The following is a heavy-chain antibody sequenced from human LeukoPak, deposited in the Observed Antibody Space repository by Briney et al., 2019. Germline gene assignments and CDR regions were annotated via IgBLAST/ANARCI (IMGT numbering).Heavy chain of an antibody. CDR1: GDSVSSNSAA. Sequence: SQTLSLTCAISGDSVSSNSAAWNWIRQSPSRGLEWLGRTYYRSKWYNDYAVSVKSRITINPDTSKNQFSLQLNSVTSEDTAVYYCARESGIAAAGTPRSVVWFDPWGQGTLVTVSS. J-gene: IGHJ5*02. D-gene: IGHD6-13*01. CDR2: TYYRSKWYN. V-gene: IGHV6-1*01. CDR3: ARESGIAAAGTPRSVVWFDP.